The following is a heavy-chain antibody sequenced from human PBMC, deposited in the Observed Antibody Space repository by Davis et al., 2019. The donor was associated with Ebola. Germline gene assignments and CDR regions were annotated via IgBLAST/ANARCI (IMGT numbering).Heavy chain of an antibody. V-gene: IGHV1-18*01. CDR3: ARGKDYYGSGIYDY. CDR2: ISAYNGNT. Sequence: ASVKVSCKASGYTFTSYGISWVRQAPGQGLEWMGWISAYNGNTNYAQKFQGRVTMTRDTSISTAYMELSSLRSEDTAVYYCARGKDYYGSGIYDYWGQGTLVTVSS. J-gene: IGHJ4*02. D-gene: IGHD3-10*01. CDR1: GYTFTSYG.